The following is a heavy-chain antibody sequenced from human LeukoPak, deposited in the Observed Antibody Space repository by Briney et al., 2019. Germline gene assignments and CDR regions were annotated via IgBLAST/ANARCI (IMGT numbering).Heavy chain of an antibody. Sequence: GGSLRLSCAASGFTFSNYWMNCVRQAPGEGLEWVANIIQDGSEKNYVDSVNGRFTISRDNAKNSLSLQMNSLRAEETALYYLARDCAMDDYWGQGTLVTVSS. CDR2: IIQDGSEK. D-gene: IGHD2-2*01. CDR1: GFTFSNYW. V-gene: IGHV3-7*01. CDR3: ARDCAMDDY. J-gene: IGHJ4*02.